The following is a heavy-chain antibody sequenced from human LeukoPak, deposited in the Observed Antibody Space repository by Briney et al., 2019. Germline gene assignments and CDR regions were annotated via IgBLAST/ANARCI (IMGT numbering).Heavy chain of an antibody. D-gene: IGHD4-11*01. CDR1: GFTFSNYG. CDR3: AKGVDYLYYFDY. J-gene: IGHJ4*02. CDR2: ISYDGSNK. Sequence: PGGSLRLSCAASGFTFSNYGMHWVRQAPGKGLEWVAVISYDGSNKYYADSVKGRFTISRDNSKNTLYLQMNSLRAEDTAVYYCAKGVDYLYYFDYWGQGTLVTASS. V-gene: IGHV3-30*18.